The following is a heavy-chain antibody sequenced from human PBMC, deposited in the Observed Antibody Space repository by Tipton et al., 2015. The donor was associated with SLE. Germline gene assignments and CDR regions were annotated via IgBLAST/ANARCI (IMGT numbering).Heavy chain of an antibody. J-gene: IGHJ4*02. Sequence: QSGAEVRKPGASVKVSCKASGYTFTSYGISWVRQAPGQGLEWMGWISAYNGNTNYAQKLQGRVTMTTDTSTSTAYMELRSLRSDDTAVYYGARATCAARYSSGWYDYWGQGTLVTVSS. V-gene: IGHV1-18*01. CDR1: GYTFTSYG. CDR2: ISAYNGNT. CDR3: ARATCAARYSSGWYDY. D-gene: IGHD6-19*01.